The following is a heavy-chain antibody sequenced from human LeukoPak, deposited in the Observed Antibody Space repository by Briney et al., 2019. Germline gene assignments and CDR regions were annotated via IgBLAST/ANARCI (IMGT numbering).Heavy chain of an antibody. Sequence: PSETRSLTCAVYGGSFSGYYWSWIRQPPGKGLEWIGEINHSGSTNYNPSLKSRVTISVDTSKNQFSLKLSSVTAADTAVYYCARRDAYGSGSYFYYYYYMDVWGKGATVTISS. V-gene: IGHV4-34*01. D-gene: IGHD3-10*01. CDR2: INHSGST. CDR3: ARRDAYGSGSYFYYYYYMDV. CDR1: GGSFSGYY. J-gene: IGHJ6*03.